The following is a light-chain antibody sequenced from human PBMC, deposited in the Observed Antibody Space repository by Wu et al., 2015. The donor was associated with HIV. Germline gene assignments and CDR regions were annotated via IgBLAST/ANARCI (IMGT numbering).Light chain of an antibody. CDR1: QVINSA. CDR3: QQSYSVPWT. CDR2: DAS. Sequence: HLTQSPSSLSASVGDRVTVTCRSSQVINSALAWYQQEPGKPPRLLIYDASHLNSGVPSRFSGSGSGADFTLTINSLQSEDFATYYCQQSYSVPWTFGQGTKVEVK. J-gene: IGKJ1*01. V-gene: IGKV1-13*02.